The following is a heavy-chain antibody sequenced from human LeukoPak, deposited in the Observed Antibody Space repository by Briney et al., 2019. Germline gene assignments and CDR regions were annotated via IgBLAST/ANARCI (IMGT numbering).Heavy chain of an antibody. D-gene: IGHD1-26*01. CDR1: GYTFTSYG. CDR3: ARMSGSHIDY. Sequence: ASVKVSCKASGYTFTSYGISWVRQAPGQGLEWMGWISAYNGNTNYAQKFQGRVTMTEDTSTDTAYMELSSLRSEDTAVYYCARMSGSHIDYWGQGTLVTVSS. J-gene: IGHJ4*02. CDR2: ISAYNGNT. V-gene: IGHV1-18*01.